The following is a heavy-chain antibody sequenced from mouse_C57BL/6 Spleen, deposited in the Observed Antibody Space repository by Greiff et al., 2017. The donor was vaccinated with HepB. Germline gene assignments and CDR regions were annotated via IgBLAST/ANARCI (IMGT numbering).Heavy chain of an antibody. V-gene: IGHV5-4*01. CDR2: ISDGGSYT. CDR1: GFTFSSYA. Sequence: EVMLVESGGGLVKPGGSLKLSCAASGFTFSSYAMSWVRQTPEKRLEWVATISDGGSYTYYPDNVKGRFTISRDNAKNNLYLQMSHLKSEDTAMYYCARDRNWARFAYWGQGTLVTVSA. CDR3: ARDRNWARFAY. J-gene: IGHJ3*01. D-gene: IGHD4-1*01.